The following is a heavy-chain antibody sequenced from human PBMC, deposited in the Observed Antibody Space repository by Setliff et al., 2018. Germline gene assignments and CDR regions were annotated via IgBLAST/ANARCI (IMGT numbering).Heavy chain of an antibody. Sequence: GGSLRLSCAASGFTFDSYGMHWVRQAPGKGLEWVSSISSTGSYKPYADSVRGRFTISRDNAKNSVDLQMSSLRPEDTAIYFCVRGLSDRVNWFAFDYWGQGTLVTVSS. CDR3: VRGLSDRVNWFAFDY. CDR1: GFTFDSYG. CDR2: ISSTGSYK. V-gene: IGHV3-21*06. D-gene: IGHD1-1*01. J-gene: IGHJ4*02.